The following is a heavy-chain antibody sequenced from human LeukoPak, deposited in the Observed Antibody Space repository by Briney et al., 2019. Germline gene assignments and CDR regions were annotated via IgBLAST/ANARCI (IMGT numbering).Heavy chain of an antibody. V-gene: IGHV3-23*01. CDR2: ISGSGGST. CDR1: GFTFSSYA. CDR3: AKDTYSSGWYVRGLFDY. Sequence: GGSLRLSCAASGFTFSSYAMSWVRQAPGKELDWVSAISGSGGSTYYADSVKGRFTISRDNSKNTLYLQMNSLRAEDTAVYYCAKDTYSSGWYVRGLFDYWGQGTLVTVSS. D-gene: IGHD6-19*01. J-gene: IGHJ4*02.